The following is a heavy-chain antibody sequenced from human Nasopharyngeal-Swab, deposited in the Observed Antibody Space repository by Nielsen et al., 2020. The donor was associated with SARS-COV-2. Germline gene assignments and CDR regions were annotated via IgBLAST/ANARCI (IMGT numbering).Heavy chain of an antibody. Sequence: SCAASGFTFSDHAIHWVRQAPGKGLEGVAVISYDETDQYYSGSVKGRFTIPRDSSKKVVYLQMNSLRPEDTGLYYCAKEMFKYGSGVSSDGFDVWGQGTRVTVSS. CDR3: AKEMFKYGSGVSSDGFDV. J-gene: IGHJ3*01. CDR2: ISYDETDQ. CDR1: GFTFSDHA. V-gene: IGHV3-30*18. D-gene: IGHD3-10*01.